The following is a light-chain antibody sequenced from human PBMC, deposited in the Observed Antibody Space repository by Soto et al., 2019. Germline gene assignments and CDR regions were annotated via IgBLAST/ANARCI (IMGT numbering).Light chain of an antibody. CDR1: INDVGAYKY. J-gene: IGLJ3*02. CDR2: DVN. Sequence: QSALTQPASVSGSPGQSITISCTGSINDVGAYKYVSWYKHHPGKAPQLMIYDVNNRPSGVSDRFSGSKSGSTASLTISGLQSEDEADYYCISYTTSMTLVFGGGTKLTVL. V-gene: IGLV2-14*03. CDR3: ISYTTSMTLV.